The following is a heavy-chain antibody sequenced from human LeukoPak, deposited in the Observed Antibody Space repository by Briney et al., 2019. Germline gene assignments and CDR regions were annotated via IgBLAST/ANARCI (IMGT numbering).Heavy chain of an antibody. D-gene: IGHD5-12*01. V-gene: IGHV1-69*06. Sequence: GASVKVSCKASGDTFDSHALSWVRQAPGQGLEWMGAIIPMYGTSNYAQKFQGRVAIIADKSTSTAYMELNSLTSEDTAAYYCAIAQNNHGYVYFGMDVWGKGTTVTVSS. CDR2: IIPMYGTS. CDR1: GDTFDSHA. J-gene: IGHJ6*04. CDR3: AIAQNNHGYVYFGMDV.